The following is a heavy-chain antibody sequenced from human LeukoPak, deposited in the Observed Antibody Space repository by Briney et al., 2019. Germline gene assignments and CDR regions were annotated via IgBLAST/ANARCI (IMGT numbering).Heavy chain of an antibody. CDR1: EYSFTGYY. V-gene: IGHV1-2*02. D-gene: IGHD2-2*01. J-gene: IGHJ4*02. CDR2: INPNNGGT. CDR3: ARGFGSTSCYYLFDY. Sequence: ASVKVSCKASEYSFTGYYMHWVRQAPGQGLEWMGWINPNNGGTNYAQRFQGRVTMTRDTSISTAYMELSRLRSDDTAVYYCARGFGSTSCYYLFDYWGQGTLVTVSA.